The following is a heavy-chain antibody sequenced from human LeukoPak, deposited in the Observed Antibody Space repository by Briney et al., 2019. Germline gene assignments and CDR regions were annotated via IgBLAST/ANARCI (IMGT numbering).Heavy chain of an antibody. D-gene: IGHD3-10*02. V-gene: IGHV3-48*03. CDR3: AKLGITMIGGV. Sequence: PAGGSLRLSCAASGFTFSSYEINWVRQAPGKGLEWVSYISSSGSTIYYADSVKGRFTISRDNAKNSLYLQMNSLRAEDTAVYYCAKLGITMIGGVWGKGTTVTLSS. CDR2: ISSSGSTI. J-gene: IGHJ6*04. CDR1: GFTFSSYE.